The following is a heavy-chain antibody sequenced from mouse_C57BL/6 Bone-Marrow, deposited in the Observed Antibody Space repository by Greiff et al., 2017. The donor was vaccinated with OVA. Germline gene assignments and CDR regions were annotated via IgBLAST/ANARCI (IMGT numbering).Heavy chain of an antibody. D-gene: IGHD2-4*01. CDR2: IDPETGDT. CDR1: GFNIKDDY. J-gene: IGHJ2*01. V-gene: IGHV14-4*01. CDR3: TTLYYDYDVGYFDY. Sequence: EVQLQQSGAELVRPGASVKLSCTASGFNIKDDYMHWVKPRPEQGLEWIGWIDPETGDTEYASKFQGKATITADTSSNTAYLQLSSLTSEDTAVYYCTTLYYDYDVGYFDYWGQGTTLTVSS.